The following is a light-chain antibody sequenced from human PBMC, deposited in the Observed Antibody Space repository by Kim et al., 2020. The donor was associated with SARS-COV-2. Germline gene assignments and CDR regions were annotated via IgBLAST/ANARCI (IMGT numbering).Light chain of an antibody. CDR2: GAS. CDR1: QSISSD. Sequence: EIVMTQSPATLSVSPGGRATLSCRASQSISSDLVWYQQKPGQAPRLLIYGASTRATGIPARFSGSGSGTEFTLTISSLQSEDFAVYYCQQYYNWPPFTFGGGTKVDIK. J-gene: IGKJ4*01. CDR3: QQYYNWPPFT. V-gene: IGKV3-15*01.